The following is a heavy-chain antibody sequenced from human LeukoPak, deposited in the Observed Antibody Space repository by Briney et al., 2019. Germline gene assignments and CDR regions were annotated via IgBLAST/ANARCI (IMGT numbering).Heavy chain of an antibody. J-gene: IGHJ4*02. CDR2: IITILGIA. Sequence: SVTVSCKASGGTFSSYGISWVRQAPGQGLEWMGRIITILGIANYAQKFQGRVTITADKSTSTAYMELSSLRSEDTAVYYCARGINLPFFDYWGQGTLVTVSS. CDR1: GGTFSSYG. D-gene: IGHD5/OR15-5a*01. CDR3: ARGINLPFFDY. V-gene: IGHV1-69*04.